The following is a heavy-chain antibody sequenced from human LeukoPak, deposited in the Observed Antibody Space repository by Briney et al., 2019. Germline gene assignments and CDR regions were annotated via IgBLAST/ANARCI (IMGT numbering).Heavy chain of an antibody. CDR1: GFTFSSYG. J-gene: IGHJ3*02. V-gene: IGHV3-30*02. CDR2: IRYDGSNK. CDR3: ARHYDILTGRGAFGI. Sequence: GGSLRLSCAASGFTFSSYGMHWVRQAPGKGLEWVAFIRYDGSNKYYADSVKGRFTISRDNSKNTLYLQMNSLRAEDTAVYYCARHYDILTGRGAFGIWGQGTMVTVSS. D-gene: IGHD3-9*01.